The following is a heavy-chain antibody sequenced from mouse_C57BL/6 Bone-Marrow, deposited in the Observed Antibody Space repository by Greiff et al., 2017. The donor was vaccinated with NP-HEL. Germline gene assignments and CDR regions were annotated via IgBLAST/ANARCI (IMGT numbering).Heavy chain of an antibody. D-gene: IGHD1-1*01. J-gene: IGHJ1*03. V-gene: IGHV1-76*01. Sequence: VKLQQSGAELVRPGASVKLSCKASGYTFTDYYINWVKQRPGQGLEWIARIYPGSGNTYYNEKFKGKATLTAEKSSSTAYMQLSSLTSEDSAVYFCARGGFYYYGLWYFDVWGTGTTVTVSS. CDR1: GYTFTDYY. CDR2: IYPGSGNT. CDR3: ARGGFYYYGLWYFDV.